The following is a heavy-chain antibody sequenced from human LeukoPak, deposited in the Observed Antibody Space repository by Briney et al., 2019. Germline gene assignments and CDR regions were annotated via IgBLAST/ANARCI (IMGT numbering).Heavy chain of an antibody. CDR3: AKGHSGWAYDSSGFYFDY. V-gene: IGHV3-11*01. J-gene: IGHJ4*02. Sequence: GGSLRLSCAASGFTFSDYYMSWIRQAPGKGLEWVSYISSSGSTIYYADSVKGRFTISRDNAKNSLYLQMNSLRAEDTAVYYCAKGHSGWAYDSSGFYFDYWGQGTLVTVSS. D-gene: IGHD3-22*01. CDR2: ISSSGSTI. CDR1: GFTFSDYY.